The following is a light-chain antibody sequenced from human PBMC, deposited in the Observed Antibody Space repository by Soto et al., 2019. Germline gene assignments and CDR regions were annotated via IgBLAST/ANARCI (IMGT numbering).Light chain of an antibody. CDR3: QKGQHPPLT. CDR2: SAS. CDR1: QSISTE. J-gene: IGKJ2*01. V-gene: IGKV3-15*01. Sequence: EIVMTQSPATLSVSPGERATLSCRASQSISTELAWYQQKPGQPPRLLIYSASTRATGVPARFTGSGSGSAFTLTIRGLQDYDFAVYYCQKGQHPPLTFGQGTRLDI.